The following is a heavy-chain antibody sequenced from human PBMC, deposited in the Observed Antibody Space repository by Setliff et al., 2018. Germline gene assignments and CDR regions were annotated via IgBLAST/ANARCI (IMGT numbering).Heavy chain of an antibody. CDR3: ARQFRYPGIAVAGIDY. J-gene: IGHJ4*02. CDR2: MFYTGSA. D-gene: IGHD6-19*01. V-gene: IGHV4-39*01. Sequence: PSETLSLTCTASGGSISTDHYYWGWIRQPPGKGLEWIGTMFYTGSAYYTPSLKSRVTISVDTSKNQFSLKLSSVTAADTAVYYCARQFRYPGIAVAGIDYWGQGTLVTVSS. CDR1: GGSISTDHYY.